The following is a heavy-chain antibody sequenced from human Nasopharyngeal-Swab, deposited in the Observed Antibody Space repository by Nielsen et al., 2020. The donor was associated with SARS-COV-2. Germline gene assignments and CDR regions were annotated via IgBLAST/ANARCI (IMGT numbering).Heavy chain of an antibody. CDR3: ARGAFVADHSGYAEPHWYFDL. D-gene: IGHD5-12*01. V-gene: IGHV1-2*06. CDR2: INPNSGGT. Sequence: WARQAPGQGLEWMGRINPNSGGTNYAQKFQGRVTMTRNTSISTAYMELSSLRSEDTAVYYCARGAFVADHSGYAEPHWYFDLWGHGTLVTVSS. J-gene: IGHJ2*01.